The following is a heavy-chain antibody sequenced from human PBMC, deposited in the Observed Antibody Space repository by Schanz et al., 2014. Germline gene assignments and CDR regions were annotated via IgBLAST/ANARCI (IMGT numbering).Heavy chain of an antibody. D-gene: IGHD6-6*01. CDR3: ARDQSPYTNSSDVRYFDY. CDR1: GGTFSSFG. J-gene: IGHJ4*02. CDR2: INPSGGST. V-gene: IGHV1-69*04. Sequence: VQLEQSGAEVKKPGSSVKVSCKASGGTFSSFGINWVRQAPGQGLEWMGMINPSGGSTTYAQKFQGRVTMTADTSTSTAYMDLRSLRSDDTAVYYCARDQSPYTNSSDVRYFDYWGQGSLVTVSS.